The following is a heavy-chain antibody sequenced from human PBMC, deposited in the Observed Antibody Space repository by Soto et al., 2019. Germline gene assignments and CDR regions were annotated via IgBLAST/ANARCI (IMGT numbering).Heavy chain of an antibody. CDR2: ISYDGSNK. J-gene: IGHJ6*02. CDR1: AFTFSSYG. D-gene: IGHD3-10*01. CDR3: AKEKSVLLWFGTQHYGMDV. V-gene: IGHV3-30*18. Sequence: PGGSRRLSCAAPAFTFSSYGMHWVRQAPGKGLEWVAVISYDGSNKYYADSVKGRFTISRDNPKNTLYLQMNSLRAEDTAVYYCAKEKSVLLWFGTQHYGMDVWGQGTTVTVSS.